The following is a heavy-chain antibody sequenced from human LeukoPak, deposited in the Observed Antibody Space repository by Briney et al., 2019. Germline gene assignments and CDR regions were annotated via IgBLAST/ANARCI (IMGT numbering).Heavy chain of an antibody. CDR3: VRGGYRAYYVDF. J-gene: IGHJ4*02. CDR2: ISYDGSNK. D-gene: IGHD5-12*01. Sequence: GGSLRLPCAASGFTFSSYAMHWVRQAPGKGLEWVAVISYDGSNKYYADSVKGRFTISRDNSKNTLYLQMNSLRAEDTAVYYCVRGGYRAYYVDFWGQGTLVTVSS. CDR1: GFTFSSYA. V-gene: IGHV3-30-3*01.